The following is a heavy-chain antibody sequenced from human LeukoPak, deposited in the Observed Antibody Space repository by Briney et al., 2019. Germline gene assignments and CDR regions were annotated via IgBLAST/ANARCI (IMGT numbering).Heavy chain of an antibody. CDR1: GFTFSSYA. Sequence: GRSLRLSCAASGFTFSSYAMHWVRQAPGKGLEWVAVISYDGSNKYYADSVKGQFTISRDNSKNTLYLQMNSLRAEDTAVYYCAREDGSGWYGTWGQGTLVTVSS. CDR2: ISYDGSNK. V-gene: IGHV3-30-3*01. D-gene: IGHD6-19*01. CDR3: AREDGSGWYGT. J-gene: IGHJ4*02.